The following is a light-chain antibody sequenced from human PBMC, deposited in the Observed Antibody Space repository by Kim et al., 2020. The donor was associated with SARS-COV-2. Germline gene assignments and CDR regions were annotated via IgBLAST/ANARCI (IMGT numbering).Light chain of an antibody. CDR3: QQSYSTPLT. V-gene: IGKV1-39*01. Sequence: DIQMTQSPSSLSASVGDRVTITCRASQRISTYLNWYQQKPGKAPQLLIYAASSLQSGVPSRFSGSGSGTDFTLTISSLQPEDFATYYCQQSYSTPLTFGGGTKVDIK. CDR2: AAS. CDR1: QRISTY. J-gene: IGKJ4*01.